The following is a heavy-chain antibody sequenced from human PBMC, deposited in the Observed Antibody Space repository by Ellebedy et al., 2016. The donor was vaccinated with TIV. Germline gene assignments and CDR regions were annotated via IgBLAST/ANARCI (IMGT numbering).Heavy chain of an antibody. Sequence: PGGSLRLSCKGSGYSFTTYWITWVRQMPGKGLEWMGRIDSSDSHTNYSPSFQGHVIISADKSISTAYLQWSSLKASDTAMYYCARHGGYSFSPLNYWGQGTLVTVSS. CDR3: ARHGGYSFSPLNY. J-gene: IGHJ4*02. CDR2: IDSSDSHT. D-gene: IGHD2-2*02. CDR1: GYSFTTYW. V-gene: IGHV5-10-1*01.